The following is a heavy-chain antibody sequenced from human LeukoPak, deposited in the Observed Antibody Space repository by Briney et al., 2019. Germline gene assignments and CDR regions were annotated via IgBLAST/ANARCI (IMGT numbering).Heavy chain of an antibody. CDR3: ARDRGTPYYYDSSGYFGYFDY. Sequence: KTSETLSLTRTVSGGSISSYYWSWIRQPPGKGLEWIGYIYYSGSTNYNPSLKSRVTISVDTSKNQFSLKLSSVTAADTAVYYCARDRGTPYYYDSSGYFGYFDYWGQGTLVTVSS. V-gene: IGHV4-59*01. CDR2: IYYSGST. J-gene: IGHJ4*02. D-gene: IGHD3-22*01. CDR1: GGSISSYY.